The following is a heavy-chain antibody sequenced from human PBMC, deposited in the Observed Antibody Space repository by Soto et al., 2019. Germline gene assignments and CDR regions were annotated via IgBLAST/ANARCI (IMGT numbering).Heavy chain of an antibody. Sequence: SVKVSCKASGFTFTSSAVQWVRQARGQRLEWIGWIVVGSGNTNYAQKFQERVTITRDMSTSTAYMELSSLRSEDTAVYYCAGLGTTGTTWARYYYYYGMDVWGQRTTVTVSS. CDR3: AGLGTTGTTWARYYYYYGMDV. V-gene: IGHV1-58*01. CDR2: IVVGSGNT. CDR1: GFTFTSSA. D-gene: IGHD1-1*01. J-gene: IGHJ6*02.